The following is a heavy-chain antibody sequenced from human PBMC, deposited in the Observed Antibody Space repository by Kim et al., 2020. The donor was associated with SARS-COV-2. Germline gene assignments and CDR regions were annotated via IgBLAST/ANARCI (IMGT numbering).Heavy chain of an antibody. Sequence: GGSLRLSCAASGFTFSSYAMSWVRQAPGKGLEWVSAISGSGGSTYYADSVKGRFTISRDNSKNTLYLQMNSLRAEDTAVYYCAKDRAVVAPEHYYYYGMDVWGRGTPVTVSS. D-gene: IGHD2-15*01. CDR1: GFTFSSYA. CDR2: ISGSGGST. V-gene: IGHV3-23*01. J-gene: IGHJ6*02. CDR3: AKDRAVVAPEHYYYYGMDV.